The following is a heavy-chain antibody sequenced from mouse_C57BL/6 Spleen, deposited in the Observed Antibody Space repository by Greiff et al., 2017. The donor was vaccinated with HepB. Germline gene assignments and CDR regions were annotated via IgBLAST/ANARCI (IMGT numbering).Heavy chain of an antibody. CDR3: ARSEGYDAGNYFDY. CDR1: GYAFSSSW. D-gene: IGHD2-2*01. J-gene: IGHJ2*01. V-gene: IGHV1-82*01. Sequence: VQLQQSGPELVKPGASVKISCKASGYAFSSSWMNWVKQRPGKGLEWIGRIYPGDGDTNYNGKFKGKATLTADKSSSTAYMQLSSLTSEDSAVYFCARSEGYDAGNYFDYWGQGTTLTVSS. CDR2: IYPGDGDT.